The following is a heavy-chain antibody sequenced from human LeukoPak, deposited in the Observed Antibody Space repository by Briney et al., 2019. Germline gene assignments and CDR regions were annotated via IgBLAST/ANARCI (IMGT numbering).Heavy chain of an antibody. CDR3: ASRPADSTWYGVFDY. D-gene: IGHD6-13*01. CDR1: GRSINSHY. Sequence: SDTLSLICTVSGRSINSHYWSWIRQPPGKGREWIGYIFYPGSTNYNPSLKSRVTMSLDTSRDQFSLRLTSVTAADTAIYYCASRPADSTWYGVFDYWSQGTLVTVSS. V-gene: IGHV4-59*07. J-gene: IGHJ4*02. CDR2: IFYPGST.